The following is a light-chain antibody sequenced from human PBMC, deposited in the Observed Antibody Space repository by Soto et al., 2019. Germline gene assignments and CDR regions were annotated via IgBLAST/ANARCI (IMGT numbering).Light chain of an antibody. CDR3: AAWDDSLNGYV. V-gene: IGLV1-44*01. Sequence: QTVLTQTPLDFGSPRHRETISCSGSSSHIGNNAVAWYQQLPGTAPKLLIYSNNQRPSGVPDRFSGSKSGTSASLAISGLQSEDEADYYCAAWDDSLNGYVFGTGTKVTVL. CDR2: SNN. J-gene: IGLJ1*01. CDR1: SSHIGNNA.